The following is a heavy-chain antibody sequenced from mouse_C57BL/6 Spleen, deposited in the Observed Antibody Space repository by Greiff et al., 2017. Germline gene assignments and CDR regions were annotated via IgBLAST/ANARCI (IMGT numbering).Heavy chain of an antibody. Sequence: VKLMESGPGLVQPSQSLSITCTVSGFSLTSYGVHWVRQSPGKGLEWLGVIWSGGSTDYNAAFISRLSISKDNSKSQVFFKMNSLQADDTAIYYCARKGDDYEGDYYAMDYWGQGTSVTVSS. V-gene: IGHV2-2*01. CDR2: IWSGGST. J-gene: IGHJ4*01. D-gene: IGHD2-4*01. CDR3: ARKGDDYEGDYYAMDY. CDR1: GFSLTSYG.